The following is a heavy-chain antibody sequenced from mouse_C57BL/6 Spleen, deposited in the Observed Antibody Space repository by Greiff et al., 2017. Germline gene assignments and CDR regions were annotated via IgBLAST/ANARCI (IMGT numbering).Heavy chain of an antibody. CDR1: GYSFTGYY. CDR2: INPSTGGT. V-gene: IGHV1-42*01. J-gene: IGHJ2*01. D-gene: IGHD1-1*01. CDR3: ARSLRYYGSSYDFDY. Sequence: EVQLQQSGPELVKPGASVKISCKASGYSFTGYYMNWVKQSPEKSLEWIGEINPSTGGTTYNQKFKAKATLTVDKSSSTAYMQLQSLTSEDSAVYYCARSLRYYGSSYDFDYWGQGTTLTVSS.